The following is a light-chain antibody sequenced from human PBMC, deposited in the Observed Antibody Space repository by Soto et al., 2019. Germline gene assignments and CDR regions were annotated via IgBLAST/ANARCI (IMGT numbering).Light chain of an antibody. V-gene: IGKV1-5*03. J-gene: IGKJ1*01. Sequence: DIQMTQSPSTLSASVGDRVTITCRASQSIDTWLAWHQQKPGQVPKLLISKASSLESGVPSRFSGSGSGTAFTITISSLQPDESETYYCQQYNSYRAFGQGTKVEI. CDR3: QQYNSYRA. CDR2: KAS. CDR1: QSIDTW.